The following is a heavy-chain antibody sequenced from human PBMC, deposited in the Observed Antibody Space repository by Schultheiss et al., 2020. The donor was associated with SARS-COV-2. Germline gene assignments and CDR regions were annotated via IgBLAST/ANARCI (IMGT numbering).Heavy chain of an antibody. J-gene: IGHJ4*02. Sequence: GGSLRLSCAASGFTFSNAWMSWVRQAPGKGLEWVAVISYDGSNKYYADSVKGRFTISRDNSKNTLYLQMNSLRAEDTAVYYCARGEMATITGSRLFLVYWGQGTLVTVSS. CDR3: ARGEMATITGSRLFLVY. CDR1: GFTFSNAW. CDR2: ISYDGSNK. D-gene: IGHD5-24*01. V-gene: IGHV3-30*03.